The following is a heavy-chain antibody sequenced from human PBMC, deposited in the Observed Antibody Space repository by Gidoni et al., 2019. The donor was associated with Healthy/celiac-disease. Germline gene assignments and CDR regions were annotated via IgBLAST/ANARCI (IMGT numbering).Heavy chain of an antibody. J-gene: IGHJ3*02. CDR2: INPSGGST. Sequence: QVQLVQSGSVVKKPGASVKGSCKASRYTFTSYYMHWVRQAPGQGLEWMGIINPSGGSTSYAQKFQGRVTMTRDTSTSTVYMELSSLRSEDTAVYYCAISPSQSDAFDIWGQGTMVTVSS. CDR3: AISPSQSDAFDI. CDR1: RYTFTSYY. V-gene: IGHV1-46*03.